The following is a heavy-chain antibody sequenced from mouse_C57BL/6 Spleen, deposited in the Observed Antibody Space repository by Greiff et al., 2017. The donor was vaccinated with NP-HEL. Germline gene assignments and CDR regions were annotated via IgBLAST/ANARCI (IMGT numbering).Heavy chain of an antibody. J-gene: IGHJ2*01. CDR3: AISYYSNYPYYFDY. CDR1: GYTFTSYW. CDR2: IYPGSGST. D-gene: IGHD2-5*01. Sequence: VQLQQPGAELVKPGASVKMSCKASGYTFTSYWITWVKQRPGQGLEWIGDIYPGSGSTNSNEKFKSKATMTVDTSSSTAYMQLSSLTSEDSAVYYCAISYYSNYPYYFDYWGQGTTLTVSS. V-gene: IGHV1-55*01.